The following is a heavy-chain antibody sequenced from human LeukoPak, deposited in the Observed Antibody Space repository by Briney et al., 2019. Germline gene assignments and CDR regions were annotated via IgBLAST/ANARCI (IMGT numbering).Heavy chain of an antibody. CDR3: ARDSGPWYFGAPDY. Sequence: GGSLRLSCAASGFTFSSYAMHWVRQAPGKGLEWVAVISYDGSNKYYADSVKGRFTISRDNSKNTLYLQMNSRRAEDTAVYYCARDSGPWYFGAPDYWGQGTLVTVSS. CDR1: GFTFSSYA. V-gene: IGHV3-30*04. D-gene: IGHD2-15*01. J-gene: IGHJ4*02. CDR2: ISYDGSNK.